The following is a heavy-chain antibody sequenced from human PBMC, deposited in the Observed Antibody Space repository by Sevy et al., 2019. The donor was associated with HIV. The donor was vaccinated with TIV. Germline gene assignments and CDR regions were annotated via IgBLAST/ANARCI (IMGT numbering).Heavy chain of an antibody. J-gene: IGHJ4*02. CDR2: ISAYNGNT. CDR3: TRESRAAGKDY. CDR1: GYTFTNYA. D-gene: IGHD6-13*01. V-gene: IGHV1-18*04. Sequence: ASVKVSCKASGYTFTNYAISWVRQAPGQELEWMGWISAYNGNTKYAQKLQVRVTMTTDTSTSTAYMELRSLRSDDTAVYYCTRESRAAGKDYWGQGTLVTVSS.